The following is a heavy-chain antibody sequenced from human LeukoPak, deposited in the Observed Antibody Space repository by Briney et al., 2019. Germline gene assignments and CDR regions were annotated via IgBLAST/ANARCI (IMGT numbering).Heavy chain of an antibody. CDR3: ARDPVAALPLDY. D-gene: IGHD6-19*01. J-gene: IGHJ4*02. CDR1: GYTFTSYG. Sequence: ASVKVSCKASGYTFTSYGISWVRQAPGQGLEWMGWISAYNGNTNYAQKFQGRVTMTRDMSTSTVYMELSSLRSEDTAVYYCARDPVAALPLDYWGQGTLVTVSS. V-gene: IGHV1-18*01. CDR2: ISAYNGNT.